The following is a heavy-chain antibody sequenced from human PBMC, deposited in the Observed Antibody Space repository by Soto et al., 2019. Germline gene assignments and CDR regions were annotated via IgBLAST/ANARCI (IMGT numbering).Heavy chain of an antibody. CDR3: ARATLTGRYYYYYGMDV. J-gene: IGHJ6*02. Sequence: SVKVSCKASGGTFSSYAISWVRQAPGQGLEWMGGIIPIFGTANYAQKFQGRVTITADKSTSTAYMELSSLRSEDTAVYYCARATLTGRYYYYYGMDVWGQGTTVTV. CDR1: GGTFSSYA. CDR2: IIPIFGTA. D-gene: IGHD1-20*01. V-gene: IGHV1-69*06.